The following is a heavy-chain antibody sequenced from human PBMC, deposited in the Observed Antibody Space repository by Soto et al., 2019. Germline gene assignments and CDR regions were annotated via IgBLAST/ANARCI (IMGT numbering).Heavy chain of an antibody. CDR3: ARRGSGGYYDS. CDR1: GFTFSSYA. Sequence: EVQLLESGGGLVQPGGSLRLSCAASGFTFSSYAMRWVRQAPVKGLEWVSAISGSGGSTYYADSVKGRFTISRDNSKNTLYLQMNGLRAEDTAVYYCARRGSGGYYDSWGQGTLVTVSS. V-gene: IGHV3-23*01. CDR2: ISGSGGST. J-gene: IGHJ4*02. D-gene: IGHD6-19*01.